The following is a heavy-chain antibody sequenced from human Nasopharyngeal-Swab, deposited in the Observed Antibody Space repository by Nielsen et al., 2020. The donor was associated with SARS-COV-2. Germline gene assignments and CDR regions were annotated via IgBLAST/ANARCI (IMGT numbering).Heavy chain of an antibody. Sequence: GGSLRLSCAASGFTFSSYAMHWVRQAPGKGLEWVANIKKDGGEKNYVDSVKGRFTTSRDNAKNSLYLQMNSLRAEDTAVYYCVRDSGSYLGIDYWGQGTLVTV. CDR2: IKKDGGEK. V-gene: IGHV3-7*01. CDR1: GFTFSSYA. J-gene: IGHJ4*02. CDR3: VRDSGSYLGIDY. D-gene: IGHD1-26*01.